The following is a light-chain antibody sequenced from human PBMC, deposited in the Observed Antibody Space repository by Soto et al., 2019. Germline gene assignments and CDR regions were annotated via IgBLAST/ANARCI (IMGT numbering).Light chain of an antibody. CDR2: DVS. J-gene: IGLJ1*01. CDR3: SSYTSSSTYV. Sequence: QSVLTQPASVSGSPGQSITISCTVTSSDVGGYNYVSWYQQHPGKAPKLMIYDVSNRPSGISSRFSGSKSGNTASLTISGLQAEDEADYYCSSYTSSSTYVFGIGTEITVL. CDR1: SSDVGGYNY. V-gene: IGLV2-14*01.